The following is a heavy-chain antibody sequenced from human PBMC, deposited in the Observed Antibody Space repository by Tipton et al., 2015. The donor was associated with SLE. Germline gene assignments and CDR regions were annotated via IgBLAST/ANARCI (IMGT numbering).Heavy chain of an antibody. CDR2: ISGSGTTI. J-gene: IGHJ5*02. V-gene: IGHV3-48*03. CDR3: ARDLGGFDH. CDR1: GFTFISYE. D-gene: IGHD3-16*01. Sequence: GSLRLSCAASGFTFISYEMDWVRQAPGKGLEWVAYISGSGTTIEYADSVKGRFTISRDNARNSLYLQMNSLRAEDTAVYYCARDLGGFDHWGQGTRVTVSS.